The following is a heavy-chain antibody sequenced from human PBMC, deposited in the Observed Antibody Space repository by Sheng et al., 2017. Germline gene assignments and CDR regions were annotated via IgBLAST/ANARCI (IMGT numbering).Heavy chain of an antibody. V-gene: IGHV4-39*07. CDR2: ICDSGST. CDR3: AKYSSIAARPFDY. CDR1: GGSISSSSYC. Sequence: QLQLQESGPGLVKPSETLSLTCTVSGGSISSSSYCWGWIRQPPGKGLEWIGNICDSGSTYYNPSLKSRVTMSVDTSKNQFSLNLSSVTAADTAVYYCAKYSSIAARPFDYWGQGTLVTVSS. J-gene: IGHJ4*02. D-gene: IGHD6-6*01.